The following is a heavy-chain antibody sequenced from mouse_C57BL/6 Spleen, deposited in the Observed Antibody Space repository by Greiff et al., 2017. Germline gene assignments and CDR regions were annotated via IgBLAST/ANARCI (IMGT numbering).Heavy chain of an antibody. CDR3: TRDGRLGYYFDY. D-gene: IGHD2-3*01. V-gene: IGHV5-9-1*02. Sequence: EVQLVESGEGLVKPGGSLKLSCAASGFTFSSYAMSWVRQTPEKRLEWVAYISSGGDYIYYADTVKGRFTISRDNARNTLYLQMSSLKSEDTAMYYCTRDGRLGYYFDYWGQGTTLTVSS. CDR2: ISSGGDYI. CDR1: GFTFSSYA. J-gene: IGHJ2*01.